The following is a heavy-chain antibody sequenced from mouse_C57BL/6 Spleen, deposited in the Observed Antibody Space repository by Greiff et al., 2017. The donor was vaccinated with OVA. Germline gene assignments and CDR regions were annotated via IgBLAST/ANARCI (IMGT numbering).Heavy chain of an antibody. CDR1: GYSITSGYY. J-gene: IGHJ2*01. CDR2: ISYDGSN. CDR3: ATGGDYFDY. V-gene: IGHV3-6*01. Sequence: EVQVVESGPGLVKPSQSLSLTCSVTGYSITSGYYWNWIRQFPGNKLEWMGYISYDGSNNYNPSLKNRISITRDTSKNQFFLKLNSVTTEDTATYYCATGGDYFDYWGQGTTLTVSS.